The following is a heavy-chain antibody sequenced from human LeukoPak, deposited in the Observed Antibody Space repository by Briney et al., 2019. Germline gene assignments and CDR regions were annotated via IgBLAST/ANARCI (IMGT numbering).Heavy chain of an antibody. J-gene: IGHJ4*02. CDR2: IRYDGSNK. V-gene: IGHV3-30*02. CDR1: GFTFSSYG. CDR3: ANLGIAAAGHWG. D-gene: IGHD6-13*01. Sequence: GGSLRLSCAASGFTFSSYGMHWVRQAPGKGLEWVAFIRYDGSNKYYADSVKGRFTISRDNSKNTLYLQMNSLRAEDTAVYYCANLGIAAAGHWGWGQGTLVTVSS.